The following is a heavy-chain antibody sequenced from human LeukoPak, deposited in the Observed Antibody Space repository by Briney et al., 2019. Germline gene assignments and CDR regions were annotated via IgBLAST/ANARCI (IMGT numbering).Heavy chain of an antibody. J-gene: IGHJ6*02. Sequence: GSLSLSCAASGFTFSLYSMNWVRKAPGKGLEWVSHITRSSTTIYYADSVEGRFTVSRDNAKNSLYLQMNSLRAEDTAVYYCARGRYYDSSTYSEYSGMDVWGQGTTVTVSS. CDR1: GFTFSLYS. CDR2: ITRSSTTI. D-gene: IGHD3-22*01. V-gene: IGHV3-48*04. CDR3: ARGRYYDSSTYSEYSGMDV.